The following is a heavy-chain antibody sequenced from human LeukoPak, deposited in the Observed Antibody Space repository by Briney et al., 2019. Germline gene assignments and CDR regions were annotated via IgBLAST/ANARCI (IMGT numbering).Heavy chain of an antibody. J-gene: IGHJ5*02. V-gene: IGHV4-59*01. D-gene: IGHD1-7*01. CDR1: GDSISNYY. Sequence: SETLSLTCTASGDSISNYYWIWIRQPPGKGLEWIGYIYYSGSTNFNPSLKSRVTMSVDTSKNQFSLKLTSVTAADTAVYYCARETKLRDWFDPWGQGTLVTVSS. CDR3: ARETKLRDWFDP. CDR2: IYYSGST.